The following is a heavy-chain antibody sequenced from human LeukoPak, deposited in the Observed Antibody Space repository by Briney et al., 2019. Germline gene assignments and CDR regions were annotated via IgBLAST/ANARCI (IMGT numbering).Heavy chain of an antibody. V-gene: IGHV3-23*01. CDR1: GFSFSTYG. J-gene: IGHJ4*02. CDR2: ISGSGGST. Sequence: GTSLRLSCAASGFSFSTYGMHWVRQAPGKGLEWVSAISGSGGSTYYADSVKGRFTISRDNSKNTLYLQMNSLRAEDTAVYYCAKEVGYVLDYWGQGAVVTVSS. D-gene: IGHD5-12*01. CDR3: AKEVGYVLDY.